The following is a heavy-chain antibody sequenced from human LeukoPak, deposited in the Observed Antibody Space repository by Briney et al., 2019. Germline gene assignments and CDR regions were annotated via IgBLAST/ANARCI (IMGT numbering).Heavy chain of an antibody. J-gene: IGHJ4*02. V-gene: IGHV1-2*02. Sequence: ASVKVSCKASGYTVTGDYMHWVRQAAGQGLEWMRWNNTNSGGTNYAQRFQGRVTMTRHTSISTAYMDLSRLRSADTAVSYCARDCGYYDSRGYCDYWGQGTLVNVSS. CDR2: NNTNSGGT. CDR3: ARDCGYYDSRGYCDY. CDR1: GYTVTGDY. D-gene: IGHD3-22*01.